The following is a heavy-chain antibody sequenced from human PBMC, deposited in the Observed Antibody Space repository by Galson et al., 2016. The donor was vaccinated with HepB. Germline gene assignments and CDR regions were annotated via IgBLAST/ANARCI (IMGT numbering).Heavy chain of an antibody. CDR2: IFYYGNT. V-gene: IGHV4-39*01. CDR1: GASVSSGSYS. Sequence: SETLSLTCTVSGASVSSGSYSWAWIRQPPGKGLGWIGTIFYYGNTYYNPSLKSRVTISVDTSKSQFSLKLRFVTAADTSVYYCASLLGGSTFDYWGQGTLVRVSS. J-gene: IGHJ4*02. CDR3: ASLLGGSTFDY. D-gene: IGHD1-26*01.